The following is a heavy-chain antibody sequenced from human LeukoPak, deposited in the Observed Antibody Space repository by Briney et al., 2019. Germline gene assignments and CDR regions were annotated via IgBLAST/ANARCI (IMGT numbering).Heavy chain of an antibody. Sequence: ASVKVSCKASGYTFTSYGISWVRQAPGQGLEWMGWISAYNGNTNYAQKLQGRVTMTTDTPTSTAYMELRSLRSDDTAVYYCARDPLTAAAGTGCDYWGQGTLVTVSS. V-gene: IGHV1-18*01. CDR1: GYTFTSYG. CDR2: ISAYNGNT. D-gene: IGHD6-13*01. J-gene: IGHJ4*02. CDR3: ARDPLTAAAGTGCDY.